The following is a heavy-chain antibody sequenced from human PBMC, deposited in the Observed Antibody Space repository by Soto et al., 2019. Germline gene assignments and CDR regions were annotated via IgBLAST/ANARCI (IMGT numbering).Heavy chain of an antibody. Sequence: SETLSLTCTVSGGSINSYFWSWIRQPPGKGLELIGYIYYSGSTKYNPSLKSRLTISVDTSRNQFSLRLSSVTAADTAVYYCARTLLSTGSYYFDYWGQGTLVT. D-gene: IGHD1-26*01. CDR1: GGSINSYF. V-gene: IGHV4-59*08. J-gene: IGHJ4*02. CDR3: ARTLLSTGSYYFDY. CDR2: IYYSGST.